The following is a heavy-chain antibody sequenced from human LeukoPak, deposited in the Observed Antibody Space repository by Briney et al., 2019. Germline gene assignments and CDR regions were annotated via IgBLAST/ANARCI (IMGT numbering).Heavy chain of an antibody. Sequence: PQTLSLTCTVSGGSISSGDYYWSWIRQPPGKGLEWIGYIYYSGSTYYNPSLKSRVTISVDTSKNQFSLKLSSVTAADTAVYYCASYSGYDTPRFDYWGQGTLVTVSS. V-gene: IGHV4-30-4*01. CDR2: IYYSGST. D-gene: IGHD5-12*01. J-gene: IGHJ4*02. CDR1: GGSISSGDYY. CDR3: ASYSGYDTPRFDY.